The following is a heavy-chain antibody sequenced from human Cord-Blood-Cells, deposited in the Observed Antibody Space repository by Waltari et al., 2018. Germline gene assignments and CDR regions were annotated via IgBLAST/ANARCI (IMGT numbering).Heavy chain of an antibody. D-gene: IGHD2-2*01. J-gene: IGHJ6*03. CDR3: ARNVVVPAGDYYYYMDV. V-gene: IGHV1-8*03. CDR1: GYTFTSYD. CDR2: MNPNSGNT. Sequence: QVQLVQSGAEVKKPGASVKVSCKASGYTFTSYDINWVRQATGQGLEWMGWMNPNSGNTGYAQKFQGRVTITRNTSISTAYMELSSLRSEDTAVYYCARNVVVPAGDYYYYMDVWGKGTTVTVSS.